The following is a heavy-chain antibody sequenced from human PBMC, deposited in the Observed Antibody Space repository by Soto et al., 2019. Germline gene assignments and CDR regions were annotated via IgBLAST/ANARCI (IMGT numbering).Heavy chain of an antibody. D-gene: IGHD3-9*01. CDR1: GFPFSSYG. J-gene: IGHJ4*02. CDR3: AREYYGLLTGYYTDY. CDR2: ISGDGVTT. V-gene: IGHV3-74*01. Sequence: EVQLVESGGDLVQRGGSLRLSCAASGFPFSSYGMHWVRHTPGKGLDWVARISGDGVTTYYADSVTGRFTVSRDNAKNTMSLQMSGLRAEDTAVYDCAREYYGLLTGYYTDYWGQGALVAVSS.